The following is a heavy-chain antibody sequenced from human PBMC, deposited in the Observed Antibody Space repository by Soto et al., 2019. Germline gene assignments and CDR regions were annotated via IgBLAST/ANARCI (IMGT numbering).Heavy chain of an antibody. CDR1: GGSISSGDYY. CDR3: ARGSPGDWYGHFDY. J-gene: IGHJ4*02. V-gene: IGHV4-30-4*01. D-gene: IGHD2-21*01. CDR2: IYYSGST. Sequence: QVQLQESGPGLVKPSQTLSLTCTVSGGSISSGDYYWSWIRQPPGKGLEWIGYIYYSGSTYYNPSLKSRVTRAVDTSKNQFSLKLSSVTAADTAVYYCARGSPGDWYGHFDYWGQGTLVTVSS.